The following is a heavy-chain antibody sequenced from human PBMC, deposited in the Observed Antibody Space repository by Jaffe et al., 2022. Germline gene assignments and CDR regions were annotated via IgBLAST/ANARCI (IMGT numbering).Heavy chain of an antibody. D-gene: IGHD3-16*02. V-gene: IGHV3-7*01. J-gene: IGHJ4*02. CDR1: GFTFSSYW. CDR3: ARDLGDYIWGSYRYKGFDY. Sequence: EVQLVESGGGLVQPGGSLRLSCAASGFTFSSYWMSWVRQAPGKGLEWVANIKQDGSEKYYVDSVKGRFTISRDNAKNSLYLQMNSLRAEDTAVYYCARDLGDYIWGSYRYKGFDYWGQGTLVTVSS. CDR2: IKQDGSEK.